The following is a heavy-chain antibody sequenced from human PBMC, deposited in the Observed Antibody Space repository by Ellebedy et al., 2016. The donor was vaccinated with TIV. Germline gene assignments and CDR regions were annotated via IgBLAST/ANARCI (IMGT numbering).Heavy chain of an antibody. CDR2: ISGSGGST. J-gene: IGHJ4*02. CDR3: AKWDVDIVATRH. CDR1: GSTFSSYA. V-gene: IGHV3-23*01. D-gene: IGHD5-12*01. Sequence: GGSLRLXCAASGSTFSSYAMSWARQAPGKGLEWVSAISGSGGSTYYADSVKGRFTISRDNSKNTLYLQMNSLRAEDTAVYYCAKWDVDIVATRHWGQGTLVTVSS.